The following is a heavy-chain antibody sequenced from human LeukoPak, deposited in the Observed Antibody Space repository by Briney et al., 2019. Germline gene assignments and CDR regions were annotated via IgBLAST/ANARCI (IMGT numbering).Heavy chain of an antibody. CDR2: INAGNGNT. V-gene: IGHV1-3*03. CDR3: ARDRWEMATQMGFDP. D-gene: IGHD5-24*01. CDR1: GYTFTSYA. J-gene: IGHJ5*02. Sequence: GASVKVSCKASGYTFTSYAMHWVRQAPGQRLEWMGWINAGNGNTKYSQEFQGRVTITRDTSASTAYMELSSLRSEDMAVYYCARDRWEMATQMGFDPWGQGTLVTVSS.